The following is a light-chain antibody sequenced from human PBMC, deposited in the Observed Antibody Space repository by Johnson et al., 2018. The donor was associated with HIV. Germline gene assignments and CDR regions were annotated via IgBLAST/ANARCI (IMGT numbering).Light chain of an antibody. V-gene: IGLV1-51*02. Sequence: QSVLTQPPSVSAAPGQQVTFSCSGSSCDIGNNYVSWYQQLPGTAPKLLISENDKRPSGIPDRFSGAKSGTSPTLGITGLQTGDEASYYCGTWDNSLVPVYVSGTATKVSVL. CDR2: END. CDR3: GTWDNSLVPVYV. J-gene: IGLJ1*01. CDR1: SCDIGNNY.